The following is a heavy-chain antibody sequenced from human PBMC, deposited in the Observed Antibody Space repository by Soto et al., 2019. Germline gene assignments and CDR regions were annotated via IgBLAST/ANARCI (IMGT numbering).Heavy chain of an antibody. J-gene: IGHJ4*02. Sequence: QVQLVQSGAEVKKPGSSVKVSCKASGGTFSSYTISWVRQAPGQGLEWMGRIIPILGIANYTQKFQGRVTITADKSTSTAYMELSSLRSEDTAVYYCASTTTIWTGADYWGQGTLVTVSS. V-gene: IGHV1-69*02. CDR2: IIPILGIA. D-gene: IGHD1-1*01. CDR1: GGTFSSYT. CDR3: ASTTTIWTGADY.